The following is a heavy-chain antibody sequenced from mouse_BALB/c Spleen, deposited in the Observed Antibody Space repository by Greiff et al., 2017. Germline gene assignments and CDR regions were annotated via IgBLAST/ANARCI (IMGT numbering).Heavy chain of an antibody. Sequence: DVHLVESGPGLVKPSQSLSLTCTVTGYSITSDYAWNWIRQFPGNKLEWMGYISYSGSTSYNPSLKSRISITRDTSKNQFFLQLNSVTTEDTATYYCARGLGRYYFDYWGQGTTLTVSS. CDR2: ISYSGST. D-gene: IGHD4-1*01. V-gene: IGHV3-2*02. J-gene: IGHJ2*01. CDR3: ARGLGRYYFDY. CDR1: GYSITSDYA.